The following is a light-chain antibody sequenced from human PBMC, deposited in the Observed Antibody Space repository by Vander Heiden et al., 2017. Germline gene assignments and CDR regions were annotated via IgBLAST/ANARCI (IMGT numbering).Light chain of an antibody. CDR1: SSDVGGYDY. CDR2: EFT. CDR3: SSYEGNNNVL. J-gene: IGLJ3*02. V-gene: IGLV2-8*01. Sequence: QSALTQPPSASGSPGQSVTISCTGSSSDVGGYDYVSWYQQHPGKAPKLMIYEFTKRTSGAPDRFSASTSGNTASLTVSGLKEEDDDDYYCSSYEGNNNVLFGGGTKLTVL.